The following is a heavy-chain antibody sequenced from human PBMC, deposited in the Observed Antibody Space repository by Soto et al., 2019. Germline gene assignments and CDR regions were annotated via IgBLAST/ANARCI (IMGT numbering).Heavy chain of an antibody. CDR2: IKSKTDGGTT. CDR3: TTGGSSSGSGYYYGMDV. Sequence: PGGSLRLSCAASGFTFSNAWMNWVRQAPGKGLEWVGRIKSKTDGGTTDYAAPVKGRFTISRDDSKNTLYLQMNSLKTEDTAVYYCTTGGSSSGSGYYYGMDVWGQGTTVTVSS. CDR1: GFTFSNAW. J-gene: IGHJ6*02. V-gene: IGHV3-15*07. D-gene: IGHD6-13*01.